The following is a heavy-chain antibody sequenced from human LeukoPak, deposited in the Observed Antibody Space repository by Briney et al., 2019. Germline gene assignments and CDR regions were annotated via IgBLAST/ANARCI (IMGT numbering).Heavy chain of an antibody. CDR3: ARADSVVVPAATSGAFDI. J-gene: IGHJ3*02. D-gene: IGHD2-2*01. V-gene: IGHV4-30-4*08. CDR1: GGSISSGDYY. CDR2: IYYSGST. Sequence: SQTLSLTCTVSGGSISSGDYYWSWIHQPPGKGQEWIGYIYYSGSTYYNPSLKSRVTISVDTSKNQFSLKLSSVTAADTAVYYCARADSVVVPAATSGAFDIWGQGTMVTVSS.